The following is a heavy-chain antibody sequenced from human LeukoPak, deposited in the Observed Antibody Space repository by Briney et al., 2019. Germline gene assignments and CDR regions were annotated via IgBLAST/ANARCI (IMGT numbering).Heavy chain of an antibody. J-gene: IGHJ4*02. CDR1: GFSFSSYG. V-gene: IGHV3-33*01. CDR2: LWYGGTNK. Sequence: PGRSLRLSCAASGFSFSSYGMHWVRQAPGKGLEWVASLWYGGTNKYYADSVKGRFTISRDNSKNTLYLQMNSLRAEDTAVYYCARARNNYDSSGYSALDYWGQGTLVTVSS. D-gene: IGHD3-22*01. CDR3: ARARNNYDSSGYSALDY.